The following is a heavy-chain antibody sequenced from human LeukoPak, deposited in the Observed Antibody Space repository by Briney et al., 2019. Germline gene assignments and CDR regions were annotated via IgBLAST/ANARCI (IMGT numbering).Heavy chain of an antibody. CDR2: ISSSGSTI. J-gene: IGHJ4*02. CDR3: ARRGAAAGKLDY. CDR1: GFTFSSYE. D-gene: IGHD6-13*01. V-gene: IGHV3-48*03. Sequence: GGSLRLSCAASGFTFSSYEMNWVRQAPGKGLEWVSYISSSGSTIYYADSVKGRFTISRDNAKNSLYLQMNSLRAEDTAVYYCARRGAAAGKLDYWGQGTLATVSS.